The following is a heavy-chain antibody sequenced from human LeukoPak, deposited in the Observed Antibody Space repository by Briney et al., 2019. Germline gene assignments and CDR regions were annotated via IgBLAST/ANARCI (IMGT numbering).Heavy chain of an antibody. Sequence: GGSLRLSCAASGFPFSDYYMSWMRQAPGEGLEGVSYISCSGSTIYYADSVKGRFTISRDNDKNSLYLQMNSLRAEDTAVYYCARDGGSVRHVDIVATGVDFDYWGQGTLVTVSS. J-gene: IGHJ4*02. CDR1: GFPFSDYY. D-gene: IGHD5-12*01. V-gene: IGHV3-11*01. CDR2: ISCSGSTI. CDR3: ARDGGSVRHVDIVATGVDFDY.